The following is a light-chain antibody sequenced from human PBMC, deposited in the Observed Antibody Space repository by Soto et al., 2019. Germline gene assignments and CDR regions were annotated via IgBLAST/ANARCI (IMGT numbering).Light chain of an antibody. J-gene: IGLJ2*01. V-gene: IGLV2-14*01. CDR2: EVS. CDR3: NSYTSSNSLGV. Sequence: QSALTQPASVSGSPGQSITISCTGTSSDVGGYNRVSWYQQYPGKAPKLMIYEVSNRPSGVSNRFSGSKSGNTASLTISGLQAEDEADYYCNSYTSSNSLGVFGGGTKL. CDR1: SSDVGGYNR.